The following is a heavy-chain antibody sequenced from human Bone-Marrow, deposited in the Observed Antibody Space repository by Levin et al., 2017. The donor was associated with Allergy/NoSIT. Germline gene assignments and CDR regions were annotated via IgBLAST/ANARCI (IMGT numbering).Heavy chain of an antibody. CDR2: IWYDGSNK. V-gene: IGHV3-33*01. J-gene: IGHJ4*02. D-gene: IGHD2-15*01. CDR1: GFTFSSYG. CDR3: ARDRKYCSGGSCHYYFDY. Sequence: GESLKISCAASGFTFSSYGMHWVRQAPGKGLEWVAVIWYDGSNKYYADSVKGRFTISRDNSKNTLYLQMNSLRAEDTAVYYCARDRKYCSGGSCHYYFDYWGQGTLVTVSS.